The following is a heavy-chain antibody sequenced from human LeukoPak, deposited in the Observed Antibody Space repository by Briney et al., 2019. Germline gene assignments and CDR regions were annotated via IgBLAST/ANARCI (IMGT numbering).Heavy chain of an antibody. CDR3: ARRGIMGAAIDAFDI. V-gene: IGHV1-18*01. D-gene: IGHD1-26*01. CDR1: GYIFTTYG. J-gene: IGHJ3*02. Sequence: ASVKVSCKASGYIFTTYGINWVRQAPGQGLEWMGWVSTYNGDTKYAEKLQDRVTMTTDTSTSTAYMEVRSLRFDDTAVYYCARRGIMGAAIDAFDIWGQGTMVTVSS. CDR2: VSTYNGDT.